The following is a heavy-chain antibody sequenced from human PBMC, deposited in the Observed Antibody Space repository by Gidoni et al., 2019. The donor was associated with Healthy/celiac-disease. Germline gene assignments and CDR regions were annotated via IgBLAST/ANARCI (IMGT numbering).Heavy chain of an antibody. V-gene: IGHV3-30*18. CDR2: ISYDGSNK. CDR3: AKDYTVGANDY. Sequence: QVQLVEYGGGVVPPGRSLRLSCAASGFTFSSYGMHWVRQAPGKGLEWVAVISYDGSNKYYADSVKGRFTISRDNSKNTLYLQMNSLRAEDTAVYYCAKDYTVGANDYWGQGTLVTVSS. CDR1: GFTFSSYG. J-gene: IGHJ4*02. D-gene: IGHD1-26*01.